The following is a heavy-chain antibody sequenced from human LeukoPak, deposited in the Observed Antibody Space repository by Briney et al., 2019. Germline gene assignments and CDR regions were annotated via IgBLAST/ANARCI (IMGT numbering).Heavy chain of an antibody. Sequence: GGSLRLSCAASGFTFSSYAMSWVRQAPGKGLEWVSAISGSGGSTYYADSAKGRFTISRDNSKNTLYLQMNSLRAEDTAVYYCAKDRGYSSSWYYFDYWGQGTLVTVSS. V-gene: IGHV3-23*01. D-gene: IGHD6-13*01. J-gene: IGHJ4*02. CDR3: AKDRGYSSSWYYFDY. CDR2: ISGSGGST. CDR1: GFTFSSYA.